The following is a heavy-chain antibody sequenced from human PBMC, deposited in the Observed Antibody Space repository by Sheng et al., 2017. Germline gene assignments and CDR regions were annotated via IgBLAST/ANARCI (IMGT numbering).Heavy chain of an antibody. V-gene: IGHV3-66*02. Sequence: EVQLVESGGGLVQPGGSLRLSCAASGFTVSSNYMSWVRQAPGKGLEWVSVIYSGGSTYYADSVKGRFTISRDNSKNTLYLQMNSLRAEDTAVYYCARRAYCSGGSCYSDYYYYYYMDVWGKGTTVTVSS. CDR3: ARRAYCSGGSCYSDYYYYYYMDV. J-gene: IGHJ6*03. D-gene: IGHD2-15*01. CDR1: GFTVSSNY. CDR2: IYSGGST.